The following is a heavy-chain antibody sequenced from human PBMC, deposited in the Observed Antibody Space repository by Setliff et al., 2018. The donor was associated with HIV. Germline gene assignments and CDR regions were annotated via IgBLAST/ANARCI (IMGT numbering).Heavy chain of an antibody. CDR3: ARGRFVGFDY. Sequence: KPSETLSLTCTVADGSISTGSYYWSWVRQPAGRGLEWIGRIYTSGRTNYNPSLKSRVTMSVDTSKNQFSLNLTSVTATDTAVYYCARGRFVGFDYWGQGTLVTVSS. CDR1: DGSISTGSYY. D-gene: IGHD3-16*02. V-gene: IGHV4-61*02. J-gene: IGHJ4*02. CDR2: IYTSGRT.